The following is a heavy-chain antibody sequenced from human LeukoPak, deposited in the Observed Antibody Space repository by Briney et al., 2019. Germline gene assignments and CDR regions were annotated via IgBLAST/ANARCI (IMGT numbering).Heavy chain of an antibody. CDR3: ARVGDYYGSGSYYNWFDP. V-gene: IGHV4-39*01. CDR1: GGSISSRRYY. Sequence: PSETLSLTCTVSGGSISSRRYYGGWIRQPPEKGLEWIGSIYYSGRTYYSPSIKSRLTISVHTSKNQFSLKLSSVPAADTAVYYCARVGDYYGSGSYYNWFDPWGQGTLVIVFS. CDR2: IYYSGRT. D-gene: IGHD3-10*01. J-gene: IGHJ5*02.